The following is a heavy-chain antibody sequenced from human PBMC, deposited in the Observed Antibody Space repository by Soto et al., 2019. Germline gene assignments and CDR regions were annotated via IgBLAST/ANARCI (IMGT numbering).Heavy chain of an antibody. V-gene: IGHV4-30-4*01. CDR1: GVSISSGDYF. J-gene: IGHJ4*02. CDR2: IYDSGSS. CDR3: AREKGYISGPKNFDY. D-gene: IGHD5-12*01. Sequence: PSETLSLTCTVSGVSISSGDYFWSWMRQSPGKGLEWIGYIYDSGSSYYNPSLKSRVTMSVDTSKNQFSLKLRSVTAADTAVYYCAREKGYISGPKNFDYWGQGTLVTVSS.